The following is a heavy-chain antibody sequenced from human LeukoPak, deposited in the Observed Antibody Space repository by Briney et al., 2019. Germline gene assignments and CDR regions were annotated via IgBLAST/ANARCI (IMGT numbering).Heavy chain of an antibody. J-gene: IGHJ4*02. CDR1: GIIVSSNF. V-gene: IGHV3-66*01. Sequence: PGGSLRLSCAASGIIVSSNFMSWVRQAPGKGLEWVSVIYSGGSTYYADSVKGRFTISRDSSKNTLYLQMNSLRTEDTAVYYCAKDPTAAGYYFDYWGQGTLVTASS. CDR2: IYSGGST. CDR3: AKDPTAAGYYFDY. D-gene: IGHD6-13*01.